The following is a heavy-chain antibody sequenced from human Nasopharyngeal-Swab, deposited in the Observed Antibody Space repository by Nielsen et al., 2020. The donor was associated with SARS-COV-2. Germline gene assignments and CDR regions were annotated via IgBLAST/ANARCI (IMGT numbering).Heavy chain of an antibody. V-gene: IGHV1-46*02. Sequence: ASVKVSCKASGYTFNNYYIHWVRQAPGQGLEWMGMINPGSGGTTYAQKFQGRVTMTRDTSTSTVFMDLSSLRSEDTAVYYCARMGRCSGSSCDMDVWGQGTTVTVSS. CDR2: INPGSGGT. J-gene: IGHJ6*02. CDR3: ARMGRCSGSSCDMDV. CDR1: GYTFNNYY. D-gene: IGHD2-2*01.